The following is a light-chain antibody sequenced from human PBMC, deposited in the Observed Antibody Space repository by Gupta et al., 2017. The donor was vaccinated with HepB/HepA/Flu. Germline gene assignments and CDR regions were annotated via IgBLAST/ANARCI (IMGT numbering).Light chain of an antibody. V-gene: IGKV1-27*01. J-gene: IGKJ3*01. Sequence: DIQMTQSPSSLSASVGDRVTITCRASQGISNYLAWYQQKPGKVPKLLIYAASTWQSGVPSRFSGSGSGTDFTLTISSRQPEDVATYYCQKYNSAPLFTFGHGTKVDIK. CDR2: AAS. CDR1: QGISNY. CDR3: QKYNSAPLFT.